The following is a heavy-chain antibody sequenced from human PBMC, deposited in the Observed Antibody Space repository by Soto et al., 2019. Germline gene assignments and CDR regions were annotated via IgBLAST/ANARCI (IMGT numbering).Heavy chain of an antibody. V-gene: IGHV4-34*01. CDR1: GGSFSGYY. J-gene: IGHJ3*02. CDR3: VRARSIAARADAFDI. D-gene: IGHD6-6*01. Sequence: QVQLQQWGAGLLKPSETLSLTCAVYGGSFSGYYWSWIRQPPGKGLEWIGEINHSGSTNYNPSLKSRVTISVDTSKNQFSLKLSSVTAADTAVYYCVRARSIAARADAFDIWGQGTMVTVSS. CDR2: INHSGST.